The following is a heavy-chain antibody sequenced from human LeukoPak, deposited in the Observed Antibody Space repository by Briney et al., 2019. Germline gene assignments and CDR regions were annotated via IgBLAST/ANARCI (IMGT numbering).Heavy chain of an antibody. V-gene: IGHV4-4*02. CDR3: ASKVNDFWSGYYIFLDY. CDR2: IYHSGST. CDR1: GGSISSSNW. D-gene: IGHD3-3*01. J-gene: IGHJ4*02. Sequence: PSGTLSLTCAVSGGSISSSNWWSWVRQPPGKGLEWIGEIYHSGSTNYNPSLKSRVTISVDKSKNQFSLKLSSVTAADTAVYYCASKVNDFWSGYYIFLDYWGQGTLVTVSS.